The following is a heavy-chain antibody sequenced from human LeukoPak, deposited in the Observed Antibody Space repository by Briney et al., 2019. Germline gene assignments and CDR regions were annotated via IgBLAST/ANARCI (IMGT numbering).Heavy chain of an antibody. CDR3: ARGGGQGLLTAEYFQH. CDR2: IYYSGST. V-gene: IGHV4-59*01. Sequence: MPSETLSLTCTVSGGSISSYYWSWIRQPPGKGLEWIGYIYYSGSTNYNLSLKSRVTISVDTSKNQFSLKLSSVTAADTAVYYCARGGGQGLLTAEYFQHWGQGTLVTVSS. J-gene: IGHJ1*01. D-gene: IGHD6-19*01. CDR1: GGSISSYY.